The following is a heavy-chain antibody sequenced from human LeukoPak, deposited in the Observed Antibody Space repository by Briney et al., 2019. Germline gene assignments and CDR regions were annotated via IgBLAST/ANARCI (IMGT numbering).Heavy chain of an antibody. CDR2: ISSSSSYI. D-gene: IGHD6-19*01. CDR1: GFTFSSYS. CDR3: ARDYSSGWYTDY. J-gene: IGHJ4*02. V-gene: IGHV3-21*01. Sequence: GGSLRLSCAASGFTFSSYSRNWVRQAPGKGLEWVSSISSSSSYIYYADSVKGRFTISRDNAKNSLYLQMNSLRSEDTAVYYCARDYSSGWYTDYWGQGTLVTVSS.